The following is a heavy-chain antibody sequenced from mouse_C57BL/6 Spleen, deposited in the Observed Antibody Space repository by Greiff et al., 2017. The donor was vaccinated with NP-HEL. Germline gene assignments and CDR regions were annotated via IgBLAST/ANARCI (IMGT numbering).Heavy chain of an antibody. D-gene: IGHD1-1*01. Sequence: QVQLQQSGAELVKPGASVKLSCKASGYTFTSYWMHWVKQRPGQGLEWIGYLNPSSGYTKYNQKFQDKVTLTAEKSASTAYMQLSSLTYEDSAVYYCARGDYGSRAMDYWGQGTSVTVSS. CDR1: GYTFTSYW. CDR3: ARGDYGSRAMDY. V-gene: IGHV1-7*01. J-gene: IGHJ4*01. CDR2: LNPSSGYT.